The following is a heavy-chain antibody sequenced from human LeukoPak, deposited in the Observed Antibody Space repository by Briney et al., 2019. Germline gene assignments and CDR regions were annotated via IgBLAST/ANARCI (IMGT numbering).Heavy chain of an antibody. D-gene: IGHD6-13*01. CDR1: GYSFTSYW. CDR3: ARLYGSSWQNRGV. V-gene: IGHV5-10-1*01. Sequence: GESLKISCKGSGYSFTSYWISWARPMPGKGLEWMGRIDPSDSYTNYSPSFQGHVTISADKSISTAYLQWSSLKASDTAMYYCARLYGSSWQNRGVWGQGTLVTVSS. J-gene: IGHJ4*02. CDR2: IDPSDSYT.